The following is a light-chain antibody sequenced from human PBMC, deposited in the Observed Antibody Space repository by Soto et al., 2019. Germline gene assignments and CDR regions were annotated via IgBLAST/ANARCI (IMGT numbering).Light chain of an antibody. CDR2: EGS. Sequence: QSALTQPASVSGSPGQSITISCTGTSSDVGSYNLVSWYQQHPGKAPKLMIYEGSKRPSGVSNRFSGSKSGNTASLTISGLQAEDEADYYCCSYAGLHAVFGGGTQLTVL. CDR3: CSYAGLHAV. J-gene: IGLJ7*01. CDR1: SSDVGSYNL. V-gene: IGLV2-23*01.